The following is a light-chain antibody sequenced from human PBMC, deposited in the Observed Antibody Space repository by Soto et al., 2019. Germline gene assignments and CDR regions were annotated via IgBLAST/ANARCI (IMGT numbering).Light chain of an antibody. CDR3: QQYNIWRSIT. V-gene: IGKV3-15*01. CDR1: QSVGNK. J-gene: IGKJ5*01. Sequence: EIVGTQSPATLSVSPGERATLSGRASQSVGNKVAWYQHKPGQTPRLIIYDISTRAAGVPARFSGSGYGTDFTLTISSLQSEDFAVYYCQQYNIWRSITFGQGTRLEIK. CDR2: DIS.